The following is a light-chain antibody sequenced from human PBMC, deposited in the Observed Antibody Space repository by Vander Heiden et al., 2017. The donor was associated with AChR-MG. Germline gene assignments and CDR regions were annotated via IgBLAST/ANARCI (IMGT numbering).Light chain of an antibody. J-gene: IGKJ2*01. CDR1: QSISSY. V-gene: IGKV1-39*01. Sequence: DIQMTQSPSSLSASVGDRVTITCRASQSISSYLNWYQQKPGKAPKLLIYAASSLQSGVPSRFSGSGSGTDFTLTISSLQPEDFATYYCQQSYSTPRYNVGQGTKLEIK. CDR2: AAS. CDR3: QQSYSTPRYN.